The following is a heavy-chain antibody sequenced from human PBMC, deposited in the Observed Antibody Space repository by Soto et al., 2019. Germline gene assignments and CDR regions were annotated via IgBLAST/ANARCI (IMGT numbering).Heavy chain of an antibody. D-gene: IGHD3-10*01. J-gene: IGHJ4*02. CDR1: GFTFSSYA. V-gene: IGHV3-23*01. Sequence: EVLLLESGGGLVQPGGSLRLSCAASGFTFSSYAMSWVRQAPGKGLEWVSAISGSGGSTYYADSVKGRFTISRDNSKNTLYLQMNSLRAEDTAVYYCAKLKGWFGEIDYWGQGTLVTVSS. CDR3: AKLKGWFGEIDY. CDR2: ISGSGGST.